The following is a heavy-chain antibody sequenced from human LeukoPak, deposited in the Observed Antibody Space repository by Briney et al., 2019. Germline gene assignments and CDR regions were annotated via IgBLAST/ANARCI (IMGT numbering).Heavy chain of an antibody. CDR3: AREAKEGSSLYFDY. D-gene: IGHD6-6*01. CDR1: GFTFSSFS. V-gene: IGHV3-21*01. CDR2: ISSSSSNI. J-gene: IGHJ4*02. Sequence: GGSLRLSCAASGFTFSSFSINWVRQAPGKGLEWVSSISSSSSNIYYADSVRGRFTISRDNAKNSLYLQMDSLRVEDTALYYCAREAKEGSSLYFDYWGQGTLVTVSS.